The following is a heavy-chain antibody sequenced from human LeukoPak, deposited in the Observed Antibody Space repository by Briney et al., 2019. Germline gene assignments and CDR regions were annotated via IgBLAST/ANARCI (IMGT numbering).Heavy chain of an antibody. J-gene: IGHJ4*02. CDR3: AKDAAGPEY. D-gene: IGHD6-13*01. CDR1: GLTFSDYS. V-gene: IGHV3-23*01. CDR2: ISAGGGST. Sequence: GGSLRLSCVASGLTFSDYSMTWVRQAPGKGLFWVPGISAGGGSTYYADSVKGRFTISRDNSRNTLYLQMNSLRAEDTAVYYCAKDAAGPEYWGQGTLVTVSS.